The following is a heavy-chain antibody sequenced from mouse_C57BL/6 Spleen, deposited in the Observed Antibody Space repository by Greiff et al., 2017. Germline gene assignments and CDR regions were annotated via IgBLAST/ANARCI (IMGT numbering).Heavy chain of an antibody. J-gene: IGHJ3*01. V-gene: IGHV3-6*01. D-gene: IGHD2-1*01. CDR3: ASMNYGNYEFAY. CDR2: ISYDGSN. Sequence: EVKLQESGPGLVKPSQSLSLTCSVTGYSITSGYYWNWIRQFPGNKLEWMGYISYDGSNNYNPSLKNRISITRDTSKNQFFLKLNSVTTEDTATYYCASMNYGNYEFAYWGQGTLVTVSA. CDR1: GYSITSGYY.